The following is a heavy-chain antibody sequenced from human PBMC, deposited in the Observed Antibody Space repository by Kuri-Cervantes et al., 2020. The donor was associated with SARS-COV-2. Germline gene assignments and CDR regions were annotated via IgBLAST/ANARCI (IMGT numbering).Heavy chain of an antibody. V-gene: IGHV3-23*03. D-gene: IGHD6-19*01. J-gene: IGHJ4*02. Sequence: GESLKISCAASGFTFSSYAMSWARQAPGKGLEWVSVIYSGGSSTYYADSVKGRFTISRDNSKNTLYLQMDSLRAEDTAVYYCAKDIAVAGHFDYWGQGTLVTVSS. CDR2: IYSGGSST. CDR1: GFTFSSYA. CDR3: AKDIAVAGHFDY.